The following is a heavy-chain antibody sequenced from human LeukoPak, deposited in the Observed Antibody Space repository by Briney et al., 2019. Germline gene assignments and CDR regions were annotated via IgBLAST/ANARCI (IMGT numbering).Heavy chain of an antibody. J-gene: IGHJ4*02. CDR3: ARRGGCCSSTSGHHFDY. CDR1: GVSLCGYY. D-gene: IGHD2-2*01. CDR2: LKYSGST. V-gene: IGHV4-34*01. Sequence: SETLSLTCAVYGVSLCGYYWSWLPPPPGEGLEWGGKLKYSGSTHYNPSLKRRVTISVDTSKNQFSLKLSSVTAADTAVYYCARRGGCCSSTSGHHFDYWGQGTLVTVSS.